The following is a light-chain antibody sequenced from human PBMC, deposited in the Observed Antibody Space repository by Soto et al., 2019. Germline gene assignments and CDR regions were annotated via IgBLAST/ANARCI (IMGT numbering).Light chain of an antibody. CDR1: QSISNY. J-gene: IGKJ2*02. V-gene: IGKV1-39*01. CDR2: AAS. Sequence: DIQMTQSPSSLSASVGDRVTITCRATQSISNYLNWYQQKPGKAPKVLISAASSLQRGVPSRFSGSGSGTDVTLTISSLQPEDFATYYCKQTYRTPCTFGQGTKLEVK. CDR3: KQTYRTPCT.